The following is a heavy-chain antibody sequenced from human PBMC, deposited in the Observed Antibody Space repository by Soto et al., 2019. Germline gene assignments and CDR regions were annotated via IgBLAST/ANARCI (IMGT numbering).Heavy chain of an antibody. CDR2: IYHSWST. D-gene: IGHD5-12*01. J-gene: IGHJ4*02. CDR1: GASITSYY. Sequence: SETLSLTCSVSGASITSYYWSWIRQPPGKGLEWIGYIYHSWSTNYNPSLKSRVTISVDTSKNQFSLKLSSVTAADTAVYYCARVDMVAYYFDYWGQGTLVSVSS. CDR3: ARVDMVAYYFDY. V-gene: IGHV4-59*01.